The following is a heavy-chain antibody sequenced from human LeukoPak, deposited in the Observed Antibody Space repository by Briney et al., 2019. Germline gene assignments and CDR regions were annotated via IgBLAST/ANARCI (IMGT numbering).Heavy chain of an antibody. V-gene: IGHV7-4-1*02. CDR2: INTNTGNP. D-gene: IGHD5-24*01. CDR1: GYTFTSHY. Sequence: GASVKVSCKASGYTFTSHYMHWVRQAPGQGLEWMGWINTNTGNPTYAQGFTGRFVFSLDTSVSTAYLQISSLKAEDTAVYYCAREGKKRWLQSFDYWGQGTLVTVSS. CDR3: AREGKKRWLQSFDY. J-gene: IGHJ4*02.